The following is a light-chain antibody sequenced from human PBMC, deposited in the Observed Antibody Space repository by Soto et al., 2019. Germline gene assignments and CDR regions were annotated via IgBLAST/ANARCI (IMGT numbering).Light chain of an antibody. CDR1: SSDIGVYDY. J-gene: IGLJ1*01. CDR2: EVN. Sequence: QSVLTQPASVSGSPGQSISICWTGTSSDIGVYDYVSWYQQYPGKAPKFLISEVNNRPSGVSNRFSGSKSGNTASLTISGLQAEDEADYYCSSYTTGSTYVFGTGTKVTVL. CDR3: SSYTTGSTYV. V-gene: IGLV2-14*01.